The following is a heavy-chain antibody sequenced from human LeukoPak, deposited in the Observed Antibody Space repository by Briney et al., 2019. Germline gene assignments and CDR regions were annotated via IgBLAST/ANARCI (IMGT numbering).Heavy chain of an antibody. V-gene: IGHV4-59*01. CDR1: GGSISSYY. J-gene: IGHJ4*02. CDR3: ARGDSSGYPDY. CDR2: IYYSGST. Sequence: SETLSLTCTVSGGSISSYYWSWIRQPPGKGLEWIGYIYYSGSTNYNPSLKSRVTISVDTSKNQFSLKLSSVTAADTAVYYCARGDSSGYPDYWGQGTLVTVSS. D-gene: IGHD3-22*01.